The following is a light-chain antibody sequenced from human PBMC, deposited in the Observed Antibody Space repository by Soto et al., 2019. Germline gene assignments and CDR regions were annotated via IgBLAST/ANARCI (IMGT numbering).Light chain of an antibody. CDR2: GAA. V-gene: IGKV3-20*01. Sequence: DIELTQSPGTLSLSPGERATLSCRASQSVFSSLAWYQQKPGQAPRLLIYGAATRATGNPDRFSGSGSGTDFTLTISRLEPEDFAVYYCQQYGSSPRTFGQGTKVDIK. CDR3: QQYGSSPRT. CDR1: QSVFSS. J-gene: IGKJ1*01.